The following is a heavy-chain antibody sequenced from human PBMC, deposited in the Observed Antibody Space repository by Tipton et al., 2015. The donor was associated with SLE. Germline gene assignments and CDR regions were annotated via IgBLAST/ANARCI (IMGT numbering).Heavy chain of an antibody. D-gene: IGHD5-24*01. Sequence: TLSLTCTVSGGSINNSYYYWAWIRQPPGKGLEWIGSIYYSGSTFNNPSLKSRVTISIDTSKNQFSLKLSSVTAADTAVYYCARESYNLLYYFYYMGVWGKGTTVTVSS. V-gene: IGHV4-39*07. J-gene: IGHJ6*03. CDR1: GGSINNSYYY. CDR3: ARESYNLLYYFYYMGV. CDR2: IYYSGST.